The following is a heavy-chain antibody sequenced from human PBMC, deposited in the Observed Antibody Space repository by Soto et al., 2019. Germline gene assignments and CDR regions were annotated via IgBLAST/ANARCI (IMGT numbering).Heavy chain of an antibody. V-gene: IGHV6-1*01. CDR3: GRRRAGYAMDI. CDR2: TYYKSKWYN. Sequence: FHTHSLTCDICVDKDSRYTAASNQKKKSPSRGLEWLGMTYYKSKWYNDYAISVKSRITINPDTSKNQFSLQLNSVTPQYRAGYYCGRRRAGYAMDIWGQGTTVTVSS. J-gene: IGHJ6*02. CDR1: VDKDSRYTAA.